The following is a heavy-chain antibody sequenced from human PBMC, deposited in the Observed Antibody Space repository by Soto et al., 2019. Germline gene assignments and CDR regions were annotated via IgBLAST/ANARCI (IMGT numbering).Heavy chain of an antibody. J-gene: IGHJ4*02. V-gene: IGHV3-23*01. CDR2: ISGSGGRT. D-gene: IGHD6-19*01. CDR1: GFTFSSYA. CDR3: ANSIAVETWVY. Sequence: EVQLLESGGGLVQPGGSLRLSCAASGFTFSSYAMSWVRQAPGKGLEWVSAISGSGGRTYYADSVKGRFTISRDNSKNTLYLQMNSLRAEDTAVYYCANSIAVETWVYWGQGTLVTVSS.